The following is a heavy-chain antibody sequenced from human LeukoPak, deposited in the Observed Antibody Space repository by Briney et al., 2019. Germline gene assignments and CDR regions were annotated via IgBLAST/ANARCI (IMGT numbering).Heavy chain of an antibody. CDR2: SYSGGRT. D-gene: IGHD4-17*01. V-gene: IGHV3-53*01. CDR3: ARDVNDHGVPRYLDP. Sequence: PGGSLRLSCAASGFTVSSNYMTWVRQAPGKGLEWVSGSYSGGRTYYADSVKGRFTISRDNSKNTLYLQMNSLRAEDTAVYYCARDVNDHGVPRYLDPWGQGTLVTVSS. J-gene: IGHJ5*02. CDR1: GFTVSSNY.